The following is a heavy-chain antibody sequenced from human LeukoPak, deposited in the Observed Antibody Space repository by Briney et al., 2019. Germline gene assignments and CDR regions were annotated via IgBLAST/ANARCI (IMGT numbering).Heavy chain of an antibody. CDR2: INPNRGGT. J-gene: IGHJ6*02. D-gene: IGHD3-22*01. CDR3: ARDRVEVAWDSSGYYWYYGMDV. Sequence: ASVKVSCKASGYTFTGYYMHWVRQAPGQGLEWMGWINPNRGGTNYAQKFQGWVTMTRDTSISTAYMELSRLRSDDTAVYYCARDRVEVAWDSSGYYWYYGMDVWGQGTTVTVSS. CDR1: GYTFTGYY. V-gene: IGHV1-2*04.